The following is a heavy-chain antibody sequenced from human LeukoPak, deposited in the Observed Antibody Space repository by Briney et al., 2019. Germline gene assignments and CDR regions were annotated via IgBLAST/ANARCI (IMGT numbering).Heavy chain of an antibody. V-gene: IGHV1-18*01. CDR3: AGVSSYGDYVGTLGH. CDR1: GYTFTSYG. J-gene: IGHJ4*02. D-gene: IGHD4-17*01. Sequence: ASVKVSCKASGYTFTSYGISWVRQAPGQGLEWMGWISAYNGNTNYAQKLQGRVTMTTDTSTSTAYMELRSLRSDDTAVYYCAGVSSYGDYVGTLGHWGQGTLVTVSS. CDR2: ISAYNGNT.